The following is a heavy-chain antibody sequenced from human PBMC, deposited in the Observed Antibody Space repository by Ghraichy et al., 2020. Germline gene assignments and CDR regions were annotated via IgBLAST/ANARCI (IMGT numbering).Heavy chain of an antibody. CDR2: IKPDGSDK. J-gene: IGHJ4*02. CDR3: GRGSNS. Sequence: ETLSLTCAASGFTFSNSWMNWVRQAPGKGLEWVANIKPDGSDKYYVDSVKGRFTISRDNAKNSLSLQMNSLRAEDTAVYFCGRGSNSWGPGTLVTVSS. D-gene: IGHD2/OR15-2a*01. CDR1: GFTFSNSW. V-gene: IGHV3-7*01.